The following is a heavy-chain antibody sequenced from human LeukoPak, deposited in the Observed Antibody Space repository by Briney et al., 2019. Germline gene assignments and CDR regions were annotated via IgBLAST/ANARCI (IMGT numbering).Heavy chain of an antibody. J-gene: IGHJ4*02. V-gene: IGHV3-43*02. CDR3: ARPAAAGLDY. Sequence: GGSLRLSCAASGFTFDDYAMHWVRQAPGKGLEGVSLISGDGGSTYYADSVKGRFTISRDNSKNSLYLQMNSLRTEDTALYYCARPAAAGLDYWGQGTLVTDSS. CDR1: GFTFDDYA. D-gene: IGHD6-13*01. CDR2: ISGDGGST.